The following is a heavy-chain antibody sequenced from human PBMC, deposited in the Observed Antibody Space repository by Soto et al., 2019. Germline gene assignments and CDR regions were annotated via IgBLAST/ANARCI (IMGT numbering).Heavy chain of an antibody. CDR2: IYPGDSDT. J-gene: IGHJ3*02. CDR3: AGVVRASNYYDSSGYYYFDDFDI. D-gene: IGHD3-22*01. CDR1: GYSFTSYW. Sequence: GESLKISCKGSGYSFTSYWIGWVRQMPGKGLEWMGIIYPGDSDTRYSPSFQGQVTISADKSISTAYLQWSSLKASDTAMYYCAGVVRASNYYDSSGYYYFDDFDIWGQGTMVTVSS. V-gene: IGHV5-51*01.